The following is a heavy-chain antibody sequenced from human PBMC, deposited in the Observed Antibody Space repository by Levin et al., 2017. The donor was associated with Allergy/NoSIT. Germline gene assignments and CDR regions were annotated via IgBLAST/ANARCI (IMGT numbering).Heavy chain of an antibody. CDR1: GFTFSRSW. J-gene: IGHJ4*02. CDR2: IKQDGSEK. Sequence: PGGSLRLSCAASGFTFSRSWMNWVRQAPGKGLEWVANIKQDGSEKKYVDSVEGRFTISRDNAKNSLYLQMNSLRAEDTAVYYCAGSGRWNDDTLFEYWGQGIMVTVSS. CDR3: AGSGRWNDDTLFEY. D-gene: IGHD1-1*01. V-gene: IGHV3-7*01.